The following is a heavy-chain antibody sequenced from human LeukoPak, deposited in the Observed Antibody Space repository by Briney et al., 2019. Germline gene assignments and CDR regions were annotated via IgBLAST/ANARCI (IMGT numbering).Heavy chain of an antibody. D-gene: IGHD3-22*01. CDR2: IKSDGST. Sequence: GGSLRLSCAASGFTFSSYWMHWVRQAPGKGLVWVSRIKSDGSTNYADSVKGRFTISRDNAKNTLSLQMNSLRAEDTSVYYCARAPSEIGGYYPEYFRHWGQGTLVTVSS. CDR1: GFTFSSYW. CDR3: ARAPSEIGGYYPEYFRH. V-gene: IGHV3-74*01. J-gene: IGHJ1*01.